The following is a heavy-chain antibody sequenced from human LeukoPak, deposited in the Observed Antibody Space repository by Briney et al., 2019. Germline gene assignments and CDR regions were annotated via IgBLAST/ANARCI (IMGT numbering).Heavy chain of an antibody. D-gene: IGHD2-2*01. J-gene: IGHJ3*02. V-gene: IGHV3-21*01. CDR2: ITKQSDYV. CDR3: AGDSVPAVAFDI. Sequence: PGGSLRLSCAASGFRLSDFNMNWVRQAPGKGLEWVSSITKQSDYVYYADSVTGRFTISRDNAQNSLFLQMNSLRADDTAVYYCAGDSVPAVAFDIWGQGTMVTVSS. CDR1: GFRLSDFN.